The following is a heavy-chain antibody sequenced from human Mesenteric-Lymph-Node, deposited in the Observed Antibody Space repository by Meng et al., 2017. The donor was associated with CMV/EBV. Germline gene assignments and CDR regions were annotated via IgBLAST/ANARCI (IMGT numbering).Heavy chain of an antibody. V-gene: IGHV4-39*07. Sequence: SETLSLTCTVSGGSITSSSYYWGWIRQPPGKGLEWIGSIYYSGSTYYNPSLKSRVTISVDTSKNQFSLNLSSVTAADTAVYYCARVGSLEYYDFWSGYDPYYYYGMDVWGQGTTVTVSS. J-gene: IGHJ6*02. CDR3: ARVGSLEYYDFWSGYDPYYYYGMDV. CDR2: IYYSGST. CDR1: GGSITSSSYY. D-gene: IGHD3-3*01.